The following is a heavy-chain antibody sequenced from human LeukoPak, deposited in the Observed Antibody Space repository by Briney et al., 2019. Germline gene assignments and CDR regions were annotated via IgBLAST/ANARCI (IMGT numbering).Heavy chain of an antibody. D-gene: IGHD2-2*02. V-gene: IGHV1-69*05. Sequence: SVKVSCKASGGTFSSYAISWVRQAPGQGLEWMGGIIPIFGTANYAQKFQGRVTMTTDTSTSTAYMELRSLRSDDTAVYYCARGLGYCSSTSCYTYYFDYWGQGTLVTVSS. J-gene: IGHJ4*02. CDR3: ARGLGYCSSTSCYTYYFDY. CDR1: GGTFSSYA. CDR2: IIPIFGTA.